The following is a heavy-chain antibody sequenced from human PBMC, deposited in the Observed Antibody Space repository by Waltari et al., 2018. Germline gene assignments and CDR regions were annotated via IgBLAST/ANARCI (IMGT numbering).Heavy chain of an antibody. CDR2: ISSSSSYI. V-gene: IGHV3-21*01. D-gene: IGHD4-17*01. CDR1: GFTFSSYS. CDR3: ARDYGDYETAFDI. Sequence: EVQLVESGGGLVKPGGSLRLSCAASGFTFSSYSMNWVHQAPGKGLGWVSSISSSSSYIYYADSVKGRFTISRDNAKNSLYLQRNSLRAEDTAVYYCARDYGDYETAFDIWGQGTMVTVSS. J-gene: IGHJ3*02.